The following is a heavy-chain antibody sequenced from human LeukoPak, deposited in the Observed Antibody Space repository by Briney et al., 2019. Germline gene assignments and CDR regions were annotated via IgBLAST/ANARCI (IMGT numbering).Heavy chain of an antibody. J-gene: IGHJ4*02. CDR3: ARSAEQQLEYYFDY. CDR1: GGSISSSNW. D-gene: IGHD6-13*01. Sequence: PSETLSLTCAVSGGSISSSNWWSWVRQPPGKGLEWIGEIYHSGSTNYNPSLKSRVSISVDKSKNQFSLKLSSVTAADTAVYYCARSAEQQLEYYFDYWGQGTLVTVSS. V-gene: IGHV4-4*02. CDR2: IYHSGST.